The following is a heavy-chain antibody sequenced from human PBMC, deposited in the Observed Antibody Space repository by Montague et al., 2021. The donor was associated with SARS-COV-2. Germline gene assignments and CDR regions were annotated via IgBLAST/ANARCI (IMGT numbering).Heavy chain of an antibody. V-gene: IGHV4-39*02. CDR2: IYYSGST. J-gene: IGHJ4*01. CDR3: ARRGPVVAGKYAFDY. CDR1: GGSISSSSCY. Sequence: SETLSLTCTVSGGSISSSSCYWDWIRQPPGKGLEWIGAIYYSGSTYYNPSLKSRVTISLDTSKSHFSLNLGSVTAADTAMYYCARRGPVVAGKYAFDYWGQEPWSPSPQ. D-gene: IGHD2-15*01.